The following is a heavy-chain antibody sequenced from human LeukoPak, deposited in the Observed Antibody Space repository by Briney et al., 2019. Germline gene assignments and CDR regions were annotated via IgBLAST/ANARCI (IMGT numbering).Heavy chain of an antibody. CDR1: GFIFSSYA. CDR2: ISGRGGST. V-gene: IGHV3-23*01. J-gene: IGHJ5*02. D-gene: IGHD2-2*01. Sequence: GGSLRLSCAASGFIFSSYAMSWARQAPGKGLEWVSAISGRGGSTFYADSVKGRFTISRDNSKNTLYLQMNSLRAEDRAVYYYAKSETSWPWGFDPWGQGTLVTVSS. CDR3: AKSETSWPWGFDP.